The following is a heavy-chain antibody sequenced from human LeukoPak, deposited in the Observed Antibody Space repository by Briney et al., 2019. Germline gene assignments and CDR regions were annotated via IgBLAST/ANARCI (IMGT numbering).Heavy chain of an antibody. V-gene: IGHV3-23*01. CDR1: GFTFSSYA. CDR2: ISGSGGST. D-gene: IGHD6-13*01. J-gene: IGHJ6*02. Sequence: PGGSLRLSCAASGFTFSSYAMSWVRQAPGKGLEWVSAISGSGGSTYYADSVKGRFTISRDNSKNTLYLQMNSLRAEDTAVYYCAKAPSPWVVPAGTVGMDVWGQGTTVTVSS. CDR3: AKAPSPWVVPAGTVGMDV.